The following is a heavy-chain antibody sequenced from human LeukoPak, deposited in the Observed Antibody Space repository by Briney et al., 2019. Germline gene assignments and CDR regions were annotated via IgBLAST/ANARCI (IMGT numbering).Heavy chain of an antibody. CDR1: GFTFSNYW. J-gene: IGHJ6*03. V-gene: IGHV3-7*01. D-gene: IGHD2-2*01. CDR2: IKQDGSEK. CDR3: AREVSVVVPAAISYYYYMDV. Sequence: GGSLRLSCAASGFTFSNYWMHWVRQAPGKGLEWVANIKQDGSEKYYVDSVKGRFTISRDNAKNSLYLQMNSLRAEDTAVYYCAREVSVVVPAAISYYYYMDVWGKGTTVTISS.